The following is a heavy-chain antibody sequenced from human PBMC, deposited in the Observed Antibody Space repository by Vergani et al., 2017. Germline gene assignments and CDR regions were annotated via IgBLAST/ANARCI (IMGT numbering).Heavy chain of an antibody. V-gene: IGHV4-61*02. J-gene: IGHJ3*02. Sequence: QVQLQESGPGLVKPSQTLSLTCTVSGGSISSGSYYWSWIRQPAGKGLEWIGRIYTSGSTNYNPSLKSRVTMSVDTSKNQFSLKLSSVTAADTAVYYCAVDCSSTSCREIWGQGTMVTVSS. CDR3: AVDCSSTSCREI. CDR1: GGSISSGSYY. CDR2: IYTSGST. D-gene: IGHD2-2*01.